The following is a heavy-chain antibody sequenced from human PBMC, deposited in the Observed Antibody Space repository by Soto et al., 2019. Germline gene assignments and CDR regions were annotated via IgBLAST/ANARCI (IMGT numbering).Heavy chain of an antibody. J-gene: IGHJ5*01. CDR3: TQIYGSGSWGWYFHS. Sequence: QIPLRESGPSLVKLTDTLTLTWTFSGFSLPTTGVGVGWIRQPPGKALEWLAVVFWDDGERYSPSLKSRVTIDEETSNNQVVLTMTNMDSVDTATCYCTQIYGSGSWGWYFHSWGQGTLVTVSS. D-gene: IGHD1-26*01. CDR2: VFWDDGE. V-gene: IGHV2-5*02. CDR1: GFSLPTTGVG.